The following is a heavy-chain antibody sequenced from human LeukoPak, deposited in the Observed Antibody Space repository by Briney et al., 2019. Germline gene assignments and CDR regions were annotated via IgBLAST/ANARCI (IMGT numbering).Heavy chain of an antibody. CDR3: ARDGDCTTTSCYSLYDYYGMDV. D-gene: IGHD2-2*01. J-gene: IGHJ6*04. CDR1: GYTFTNYG. V-gene: IGHV1-18*04. CDR2: ISVYNGNT. Sequence: ASVKVSCKASGYTFTNYGISWVRQAPGQGREWMGWISVYNGNTTYAQKLQGRVTMTTDTSTSTAYMELRSLRSDDTAVYYCARDGDCTTTSCYSLYDYYGMDVWGKGTTVTVSS.